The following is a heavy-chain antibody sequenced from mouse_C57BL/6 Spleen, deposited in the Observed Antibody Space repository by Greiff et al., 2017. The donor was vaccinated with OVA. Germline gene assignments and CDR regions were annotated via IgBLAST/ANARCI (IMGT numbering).Heavy chain of an antibody. V-gene: IGHV1-69*01. J-gene: IGHJ3*01. Sequence: QVQLQQPGAELVMPGASVKLSCKASGYTFTSYWMHWVKQRPGQGLEWIGEIDPSDSYTNYNQKFKGKSTLTVDKSSSTAYMQLSSLTSEDSAVYYCARDEGNFWFAYWGQGTLVTVSA. CDR3: ARDEGNFWFAY. D-gene: IGHD2-1*01. CDR2: IDPSDSYT. CDR1: GYTFTSYW.